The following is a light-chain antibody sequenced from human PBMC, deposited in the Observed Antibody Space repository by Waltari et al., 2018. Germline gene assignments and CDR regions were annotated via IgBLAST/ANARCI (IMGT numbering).Light chain of an antibody. V-gene: IGKV1-33*01. CDR2: DAS. CDR1: QDISKY. Sequence: DIQMTQSPSYLSASVGDRVTITCQANQDISKYLNWYQHKSGKAPKLLIYDASNLERGVPSRFRGYGSGTNFTFSISSLQPEDFATYFCQQHHELQTFGQGTKLDIK. CDR3: QQHHELQT. J-gene: IGKJ2*01.